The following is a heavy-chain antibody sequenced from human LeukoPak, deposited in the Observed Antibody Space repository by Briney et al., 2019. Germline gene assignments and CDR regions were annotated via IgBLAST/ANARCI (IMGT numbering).Heavy chain of an antibody. CDR1: GGSISSGGYY. J-gene: IGHJ4*02. V-gene: IGHV4-31*03. D-gene: IGHD3-10*01. CDR3: ARDLDGSGSYPAPFDY. CDR2: IYYSGST. Sequence: SQTLSLTCTVSGGSISSGGYYWSWIRQHPGKGLEWIGYIYYSGSTYYNPSLKSRVTISVDTSKNQFSLKLSSVTAADTAVYYCARDLDGSGSYPAPFDYWGQGTLVTVSS.